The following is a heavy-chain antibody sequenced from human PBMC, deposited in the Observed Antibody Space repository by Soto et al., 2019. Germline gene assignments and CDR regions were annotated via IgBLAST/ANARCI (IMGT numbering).Heavy chain of an antibody. J-gene: IGHJ4*02. D-gene: IGHD3-22*01. CDR3: ARALYDSSGSVDY. Sequence: SETLSLTCTVSGGSVSSGSYYWSWIRQPPGKGLEWIGYIYYSGSTNYNPSLKSRVTISVDTSKNQFSLKLSSMTAADTAVYYCARALYDSSGSVDYWGQGTLVTVSS. CDR1: GGSVSSGSYY. CDR2: IYYSGST. V-gene: IGHV4-61*01.